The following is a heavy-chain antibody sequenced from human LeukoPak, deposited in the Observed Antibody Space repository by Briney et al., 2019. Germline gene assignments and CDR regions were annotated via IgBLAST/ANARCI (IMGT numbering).Heavy chain of an antibody. V-gene: IGHV4-39*01. CDR1: GGSISSSSYY. CDR3: ARYHSYGDYVSS. J-gene: IGHJ5*02. CDR2: IYYSGST. D-gene: IGHD4-17*01. Sequence: SETLSLTCTVSGGSISSSSYYWGWIRQPPGKGLEWIGSIYYSGSTYYNPSLKSRVTISVDTSKNQFSLKLSSVTAADTAVYYCARYHSYGDYVSSWGQGTLVTVSS.